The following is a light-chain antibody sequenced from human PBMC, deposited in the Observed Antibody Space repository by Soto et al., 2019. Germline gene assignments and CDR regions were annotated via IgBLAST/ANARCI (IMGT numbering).Light chain of an antibody. J-gene: IGKJ4*01. CDR2: GAS. CDR1: QSVSSGY. Sequence: EIVLTQSPGTLSLSPGERATLSCRASQSVSSGYLAWYQQKPGQAPRLLIYGASSRATGIPDRFSGSGSGTDLTLTISRLEPEDYSVYYCQQYGSSPSLTFGGGTKVEIK. CDR3: QQYGSSPSLT. V-gene: IGKV3-20*01.